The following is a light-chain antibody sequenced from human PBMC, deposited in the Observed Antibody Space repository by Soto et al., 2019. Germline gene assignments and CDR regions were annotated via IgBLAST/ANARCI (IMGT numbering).Light chain of an antibody. CDR2: AAS. J-gene: IGKJ1*01. Sequence: DIQMTQSPSSLSASVRDRVTITCRASHNTRGYLNWYQQKPGKAPKLLIYAASNLQSGIPSRFSGSGSETDFTLTISSLQPEDFATYYCQQSNSTPWTFGQGTXV. CDR1: HNTRGY. CDR3: QQSNSTPWT. V-gene: IGKV1-39*01.